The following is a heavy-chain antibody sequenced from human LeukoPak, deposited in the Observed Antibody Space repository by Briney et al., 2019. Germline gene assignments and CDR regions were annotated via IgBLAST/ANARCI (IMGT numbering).Heavy chain of an antibody. CDR1: GGSISSGDYY. CDR2: IYYSGST. CDR3: ASTNYGSGSYYIIPPFDY. Sequence: SQTLSLTCTVSGGSISSGDYYWSWIRQPPGKGLEWIGYIYYSGSTYYSPSLKSRVTISVDTSKNQSSLKLSSVTAADTAVYYCASTNYGSGSYYIIPPFDYWGQGTLVTVSS. V-gene: IGHV4-30-4*01. J-gene: IGHJ4*02. D-gene: IGHD3-10*01.